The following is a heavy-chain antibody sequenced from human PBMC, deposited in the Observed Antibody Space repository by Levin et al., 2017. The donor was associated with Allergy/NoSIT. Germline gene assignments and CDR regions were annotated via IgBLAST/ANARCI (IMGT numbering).Heavy chain of an antibody. J-gene: IGHJ6*02. CDR3: ARDGRGGDTAMAHYYYGMDV. CDR1: GGSISSYY. D-gene: IGHD5-18*01. Sequence: SQTLSLTCTVAGGSISSYYWSWIRQPPGKGLEWIGYIYYSGSTNYNPSLKSRVTISVDTSKNQFSLKLSSVTAADTAVYYCARDGRGGDTAMAHYYYGMDVWGQGTTVTVSS. CDR2: IYYSGST. V-gene: IGHV4-59*01.